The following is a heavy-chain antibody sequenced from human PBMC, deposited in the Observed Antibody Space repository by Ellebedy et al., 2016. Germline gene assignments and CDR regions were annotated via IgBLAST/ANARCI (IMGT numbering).Heavy chain of an antibody. D-gene: IGHD3-22*01. V-gene: IGHV4-39*07. J-gene: IGHJ6*03. Sequence: SETLSLTCAVSGGSLSSSSYYWGWIRQPPGKGLEWIGSVSYSGSSYYKPFLKSRVTISVDTSKNQFSLKLSSVTAADTAVYFCARWCDSSPYHFYYYYYMDVWGKGTTVTVSS. CDR3: ARWCDSSPYHFYYYYYMDV. CDR1: GGSLSSSSYY. CDR2: VSYSGSS.